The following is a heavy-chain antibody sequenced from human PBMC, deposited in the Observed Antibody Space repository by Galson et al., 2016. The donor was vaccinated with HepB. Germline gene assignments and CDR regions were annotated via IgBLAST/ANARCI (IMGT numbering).Heavy chain of an antibody. CDR1: GFTFNTYP. CDR3: ARDVGYYDVLTGYSGEHYYYYYAMDV. J-gene: IGHJ6*02. Sequence: SLRLSCATSGFTFNTYPMHWVRQAPGKGLEWLAVISYDVANQYYADSVKGRFTISRDDSKSTLYLQMNSLRVEDTAVYYCARDVGYYDVLTGYSGEHYYYYYAMDVWGQGTTVTVSS. V-gene: IGHV3-30*04. CDR2: ISYDVANQ. D-gene: IGHD3-9*01.